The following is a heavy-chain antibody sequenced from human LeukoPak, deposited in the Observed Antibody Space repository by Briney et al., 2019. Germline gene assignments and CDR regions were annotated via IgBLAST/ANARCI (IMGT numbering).Heavy chain of an antibody. V-gene: IGHV3-48*02. CDR1: GFSFNSHS. CDR2: ISSGSSPI. J-gene: IGHJ4*02. D-gene: IGHD3/OR15-3a*01. CDR3: AREQVPLGTGIDY. Sequence: GGSLRLSCAASGFSFNSHSMNWVRQAPGQGLEWVSYISSGSSPIYYADSVKSRFTISRDNAKNSLYLQMSSLRDEDTAVYYCAREQVPLGTGIDYWGQGTLVTVSS.